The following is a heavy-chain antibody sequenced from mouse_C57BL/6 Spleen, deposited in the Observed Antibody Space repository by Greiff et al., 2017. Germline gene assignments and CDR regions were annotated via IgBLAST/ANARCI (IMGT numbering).Heavy chain of an antibody. CDR1: GYTFTEYT. V-gene: IGHV1-62-2*01. CDR3: ARHEEGVYYYGSRAWFAY. CDR2: FYPGSGSI. J-gene: IGHJ3*01. D-gene: IGHD1-1*01. Sequence: QVQLKQSGAELVKPGASVKLSCKASGYTFTEYTIHWVKQRSGQGLEWIGWFYPGSGSIKYNEKFKDKATLTADKSSSTVYMELSRLTSEDSAVYFCARHEEGVYYYGSRAWFAYWGQGTLVTVSA.